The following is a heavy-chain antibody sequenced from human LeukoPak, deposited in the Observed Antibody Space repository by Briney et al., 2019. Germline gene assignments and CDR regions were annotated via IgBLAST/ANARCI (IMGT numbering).Heavy chain of an antibody. Sequence: GGSLRLSCAAPGFTFSIYGMHWVRQAPGGGLGWVAVIWYDGSNKYYADSVRGRFTISRDNSKNTLYLQMNSLRAEDTAVYYCARGGSRYYYGMDVWGQGTTVTVSS. CDR3: ARGGSRYYYGMDV. J-gene: IGHJ6*02. CDR1: GFTFSIYG. V-gene: IGHV3-33*01. CDR2: IWYDGSNK. D-gene: IGHD5-12*01.